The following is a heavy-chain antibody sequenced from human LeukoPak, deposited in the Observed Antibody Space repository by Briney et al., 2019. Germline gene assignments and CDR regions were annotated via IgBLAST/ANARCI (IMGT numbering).Heavy chain of an antibody. Sequence: ASVKVSCKASGYTFTSYGITWVRHAPGQGLDWMGWISAYNGNTNYAQKLRGRVTMTTDTSTSTAYMELRSLRSDDTAVYYCARAAYYCDSSGSCDYWGQGTLVTVSS. D-gene: IGHD3-22*01. CDR1: GYTFTSYG. J-gene: IGHJ4*02. V-gene: IGHV1-18*01. CDR3: ARAAYYCDSSGSCDY. CDR2: ISAYNGNT.